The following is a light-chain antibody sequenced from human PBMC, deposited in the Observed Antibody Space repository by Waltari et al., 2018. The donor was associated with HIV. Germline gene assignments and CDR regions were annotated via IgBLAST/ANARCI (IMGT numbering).Light chain of an antibody. CDR1: ERIGNS. CDR2: QAS. Sequence: DIQMTQSPRSPSASVGDRVTISCWAGERIGNSLAWYQQKPREAPKLLIYQASALESGVPSRFSGSGSVTAFTLAISSLQPDDFATYYCQKYHTYSTFGQGTRVDVK. CDR3: QKYHTYST. J-gene: IGKJ1*01. V-gene: IGKV1-5*03.